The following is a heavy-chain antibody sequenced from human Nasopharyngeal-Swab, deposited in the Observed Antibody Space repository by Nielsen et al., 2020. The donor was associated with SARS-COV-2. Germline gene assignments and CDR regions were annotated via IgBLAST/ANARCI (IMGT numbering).Heavy chain of an antibody. V-gene: IGHV1-18*01. CDR3: ARDPPVLYYDSSGFSLNYFDY. J-gene: IGHJ4*02. D-gene: IGHD3-22*01. Sequence: ASVTVSCKASRYTLTSYGISWVRQAPGKGLEWMGWISAYNGNPNYAQKLQGRVTMTTDTSTSTAYMELRSLRSDDTAVYFCARDPPVLYYDSSGFSLNYFDYWGQGTLVTVSS. CDR2: ISAYNGNP. CDR1: RYTLTSYG.